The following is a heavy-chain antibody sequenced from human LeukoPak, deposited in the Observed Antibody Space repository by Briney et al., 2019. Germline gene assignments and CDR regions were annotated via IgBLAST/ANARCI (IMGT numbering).Heavy chain of an antibody. CDR1: GGSIRSYY. CDR3: ARAAGYSYGINWFDP. D-gene: IGHD5-18*01. V-gene: IGHV4-59*01. Sequence: SETLSLTCTVSGGSIRSYYWSWIRQPPGKGLEWIGYIYYSGSTNYNPPLKSRVTISVDTSKNQFSLKLSSVTAADTAVYYCARAAGYSYGINWFDPWGQGTLVTVSS. J-gene: IGHJ5*02. CDR2: IYYSGST.